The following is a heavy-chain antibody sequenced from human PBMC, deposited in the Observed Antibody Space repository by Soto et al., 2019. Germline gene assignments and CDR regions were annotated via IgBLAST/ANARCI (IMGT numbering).Heavy chain of an antibody. CDR3: AKEIVVVVSYGMDV. J-gene: IGHJ6*02. D-gene: IGHD2-15*01. CDR1: RRAGRGCS. CDR2: ISGSGGST. V-gene: IGHV3-23*01. Sequence: SRAAARRAGRGCSISWVPQAQGKGLEWVSAISGSGGSTYYADSVKGRFTISRDNSKNTLYLQMNSLRAEDTAVYYCAKEIVVVVSYGMDVCAQGTTVSVPS.